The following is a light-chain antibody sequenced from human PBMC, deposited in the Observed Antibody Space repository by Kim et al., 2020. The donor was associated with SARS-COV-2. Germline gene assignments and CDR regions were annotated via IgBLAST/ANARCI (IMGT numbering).Light chain of an antibody. CDR2: LHSDGTH. J-gene: IGLJ3*02. Sequence: QLVLTQSPSASASLGASVKFTYTLSSGHSSYSIAWHQQQPEKGPRFLMNLHSDGTHNKGDGIPDRFSGSSSGAERYLTISSLQSEDEADYYCQAWGAGFRVFGGGTQLTVL. CDR3: QAWGAGFRV. V-gene: IGLV4-69*01. CDR1: SGHSSYS.